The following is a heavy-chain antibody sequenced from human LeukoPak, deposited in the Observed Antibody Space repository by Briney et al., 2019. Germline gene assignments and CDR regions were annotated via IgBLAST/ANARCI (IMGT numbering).Heavy chain of an antibody. Sequence: GGSLRLSCAASGFTFSSYNTNWVRQAPGKGLEWVSYISTSSNTIYYADSVKGRFTISRDNAKNSLYLQMNDLRAEDTAVYYCARVGSYGMDVWGQGTTVTVSS. CDR1: GFTFSSYN. J-gene: IGHJ6*02. D-gene: IGHD3-10*01. V-gene: IGHV3-48*01. CDR2: ISTSSNTI. CDR3: ARVGSYGMDV.